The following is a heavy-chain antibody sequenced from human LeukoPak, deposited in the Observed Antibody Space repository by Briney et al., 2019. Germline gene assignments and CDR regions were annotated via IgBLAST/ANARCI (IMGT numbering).Heavy chain of an antibody. D-gene: IGHD2-2*01. Sequence: ASVKVSCKASGGTFSSYAISWVRQAPGQGLEWMGWISAYNGNTNYAQKLQGRVTMTTDTSTSTAYMELRSLRSDDTAVYYCARGIVVVPAAIPDYWGQGTLVTVSS. CDR3: ARGIVVVPAAIPDY. CDR2: ISAYNGNT. J-gene: IGHJ4*02. CDR1: GGTFSSYA. V-gene: IGHV1-18*01.